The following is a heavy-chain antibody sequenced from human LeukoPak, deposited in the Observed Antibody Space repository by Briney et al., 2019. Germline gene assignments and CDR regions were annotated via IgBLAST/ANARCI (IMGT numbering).Heavy chain of an antibody. J-gene: IGHJ4*02. Sequence: GGSLRLSCAASGFTFSSYWMHWVRQAPGKGLVWISRINTDGSTTHYADSVKGRFTISRDNAKNTLSLQMNSLRAEGTAVYYCARDLKWEPDYWGQGTLVTVSS. V-gene: IGHV3-74*01. CDR1: GFTFSSYW. CDR3: ARDLKWEPDY. D-gene: IGHD1-26*01. CDR2: INTDGSTT.